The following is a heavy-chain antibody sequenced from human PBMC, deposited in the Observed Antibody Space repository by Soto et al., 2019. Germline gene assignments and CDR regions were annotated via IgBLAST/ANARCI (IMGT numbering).Heavy chain of an antibody. Sequence: EVQLLESGGGLVQPGGSLRLSCAASGFTFSSYAMSWVRQAPGKGLEWVSAISGSGGSTYYADSVKGQFTISRDNAKNTQYLQKNSVRAEDTDVYSGAKGISQYSISWGDYYYYCYGMDVWGQGTTVTVSS. CDR2: ISGSGGST. CDR1: GFTFSSYA. D-gene: IGHD6-13*01. CDR3: AKGISQYSISWGDYYYYCYGMDV. J-gene: IGHJ6*02. V-gene: IGHV3-23*01.